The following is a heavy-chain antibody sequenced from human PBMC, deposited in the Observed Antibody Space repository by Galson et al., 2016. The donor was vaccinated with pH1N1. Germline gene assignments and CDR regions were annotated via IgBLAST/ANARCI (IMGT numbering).Heavy chain of an antibody. D-gene: IGHD4-23*01. J-gene: IGHJ4*02. CDR2: IKQDGSQI. CDR3: VRAIGANSAY. Sequence: SLRLSCAASGFTFSSYWMHWVRQAPGKGLEWVANIKQDGSQIYYVDSVKGRFTISRDNAKNSLYLQMNSLRAEDTALYYCVRAIGANSAYWGQGTLVTVSS. V-gene: IGHV3-7*04. CDR1: GFTFSSYW.